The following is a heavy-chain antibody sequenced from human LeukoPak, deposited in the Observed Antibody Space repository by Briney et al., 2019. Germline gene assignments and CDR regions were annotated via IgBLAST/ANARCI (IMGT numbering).Heavy chain of an antibody. D-gene: IGHD3-22*01. CDR1: GSSISSYY. J-gene: IGHJ3*02. CDR2: IYTSGST. Sequence: SETLSLTCTVSGSSISSYYWSWIRQPAGKGLEWIGRIYTSGSTNYNPSLKSRVTMSVDTSKNQFSLKLSSVTAADTAVYYCARVVTMIVVVTSTYAFDIWGQGTMVTVSS. V-gene: IGHV4-4*07. CDR3: ARVVTMIVVVTSTYAFDI.